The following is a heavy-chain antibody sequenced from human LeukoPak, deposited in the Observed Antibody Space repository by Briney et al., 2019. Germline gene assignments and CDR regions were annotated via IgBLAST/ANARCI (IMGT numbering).Heavy chain of an antibody. Sequence: SETLSLTCTVSGGSISSHYWSWIRQPPGKGLEWIGYIYYSGSTYYNPSLKSRVTISVDTSKNQFSLKLSSVTAADTAVYYCARPYGDYARWAFDIWGQGTMVTVSS. CDR2: IYYSGST. CDR3: ARPYGDYARWAFDI. D-gene: IGHD4-17*01. J-gene: IGHJ3*02. CDR1: GGSISSHY. V-gene: IGHV4-59*06.